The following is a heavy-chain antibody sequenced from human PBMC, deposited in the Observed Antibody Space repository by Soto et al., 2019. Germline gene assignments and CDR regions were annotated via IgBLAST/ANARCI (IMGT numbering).Heavy chain of an antibody. V-gene: IGHV3-30*18. CDR3: AKGGGAPGYPIDY. CDR1: GFTFGNYA. D-gene: IGHD3-9*01. Sequence: QVQLGESGGGVVQRGKSLRLSCVGSGFTFGNYAMYWVRQAPGKGLEWVAFISYDGSKRYHADSVKGQFTISRDNARKTLYLQMDRLRPEDTAVYYCAKGGGAPGYPIDYWGQGTLVTVSS. J-gene: IGHJ4*02. CDR2: ISYDGSKR.